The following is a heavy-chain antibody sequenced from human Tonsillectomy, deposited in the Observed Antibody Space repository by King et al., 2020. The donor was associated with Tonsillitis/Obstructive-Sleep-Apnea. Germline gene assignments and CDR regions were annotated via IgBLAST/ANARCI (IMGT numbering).Heavy chain of an antibody. D-gene: IGHD3-9*01. V-gene: IGHV5-10-1*01. J-gene: IGHJ6*03. Sequence: QLVQSGAEVKKPGESLRISCKGSGYNFTIYWISWVRQMPGKGLEWMGRIDPYDSYTSYSPSFQGHVTISTDKSISTAYLQWSSLKASDTAMYYCARQDYDIWPGDYYYYMDVWGKGNTVTVSS. CDR1: GYNFTIYW. CDR3: ARQDYDIWPGDYYYYMDV. CDR2: IDPYDSYT.